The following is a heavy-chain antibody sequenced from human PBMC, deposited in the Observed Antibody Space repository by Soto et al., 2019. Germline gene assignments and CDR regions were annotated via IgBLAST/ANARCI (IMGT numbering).Heavy chain of an antibody. V-gene: IGHV1-69*01. J-gene: IGHJ6*02. CDR2: IIPIFGTA. D-gene: IGHD1-26*01. CDR3: ARRGGVELGRQYAYYYYGMDV. CDR1: GGTFSSYA. Sequence: QVQLVQSGAEVKKPGSSVKVSCKASGGTFSSYAISWVRQAPGQGLEWMGGIIPIFGTANYAQKFQGRATITPDESTNTAYMELRSLRSEDKAVYYCARRGGVELGRQYAYYYYGMDVWGQGTTVTVSS.